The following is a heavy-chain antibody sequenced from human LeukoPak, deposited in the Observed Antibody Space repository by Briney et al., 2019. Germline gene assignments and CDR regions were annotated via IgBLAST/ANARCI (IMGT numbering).Heavy chain of an antibody. D-gene: IGHD2-15*01. J-gene: IGHJ6*04. CDR2: IRYDGSNK. CDR1: GFTFTSYG. V-gene: IGHV3-30*02. CDR3: ANVWGVVVAARF. Sequence: GGSLRLSCAASGFTFTSYGMHWVRQAPGKGLEWVAFIRYDGSNKYYADSVKGRFTISRDNSKNTLYLQMNSLSPEDTAVYYCANVWGVVVAARFWGKGTTVSISS.